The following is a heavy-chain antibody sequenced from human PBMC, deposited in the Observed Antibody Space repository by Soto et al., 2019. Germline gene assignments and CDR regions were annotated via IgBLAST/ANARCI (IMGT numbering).Heavy chain of an antibody. CDR3: ARHPGEVGYCSSTSCYWRSGGWFDP. J-gene: IGHJ5*02. CDR1: GGSISSSSYY. V-gene: IGHV4-39*01. D-gene: IGHD2-2*01. CDR2: IYYSGST. Sequence: QLQLQESGPGLVKPSETLSLTCTVSGGSISSSSYYWGWIRQPPGKGLEWIGSIYYSGSTYYNPSRKSRVTIPVDTSKNQFSLKLSSVTAADTAVYYCARHPGEVGYCSSTSCYWRSGGWFDPWGQGTLVTVSS.